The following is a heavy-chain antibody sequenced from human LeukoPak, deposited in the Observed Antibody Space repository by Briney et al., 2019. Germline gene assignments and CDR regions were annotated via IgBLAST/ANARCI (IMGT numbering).Heavy chain of an antibody. J-gene: IGHJ5*02. CDR1: GGSISSSSYY. Sequence: SETLSLTCTVSGGSISSSSYYWGWIRQPPGKGLEWIGSIYYSGSTYYSPSLKSRVTISVDTSKNQFSLKLSSVTAADTAVYYCARHQSKEYNWFNWFDPWGQGTLVTVSS. CDR2: IYYSGST. V-gene: IGHV4-39*01. D-gene: IGHD1-20*01. CDR3: ARHQSKEYNWFNWFDP.